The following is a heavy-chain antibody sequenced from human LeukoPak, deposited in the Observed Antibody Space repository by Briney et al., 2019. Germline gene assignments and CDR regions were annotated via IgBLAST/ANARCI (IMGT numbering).Heavy chain of an antibody. V-gene: IGHV1-18*04. J-gene: IGHJ4*02. CDR2: ISAYNGNT. CDR3: ARGPPYVWGSYRYDY. Sequence: GASVKVSCKASGYTFTGYYMHWVRQAPGQGLEWMGWISAYNGNTNYAQKLQGRVTMTTDTSTSTAYMELRSLRSDDTAVYYCARGPPYVWGSYRYDYWGQGTLVTVSS. D-gene: IGHD3-16*02. CDR1: GYTFTGYY.